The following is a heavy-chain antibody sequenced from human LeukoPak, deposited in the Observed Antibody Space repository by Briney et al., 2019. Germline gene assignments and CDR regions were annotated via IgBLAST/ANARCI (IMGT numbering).Heavy chain of an antibody. V-gene: IGHV4-4*07. CDR2: IYTGGST. Sequence: SETLSLTCTVSGGSIGAHYWSWIRQSAGKGLEWIGRIYTGGSTNYNPSLKSRVTMSVDTSKNQFSLKLSSVTAADTAVYYCARGRRITMDPPGYWGQGTLVTVSS. J-gene: IGHJ4*02. CDR3: ARGRRITMDPPGY. D-gene: IGHD3-10*01. CDR1: GGSIGAHY.